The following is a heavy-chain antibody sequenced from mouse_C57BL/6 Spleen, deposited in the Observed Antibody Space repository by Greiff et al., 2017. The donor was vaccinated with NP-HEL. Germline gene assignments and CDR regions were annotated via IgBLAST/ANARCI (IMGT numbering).Heavy chain of an antibody. CDR2: ISSGGSYT. CDR3: ARRATVVAYYFDY. Sequence: EVQGVESGGDLVKPGGSLKLSCAASGFTFSSYGMSWVRQTPDKRLEWVATISSGGSYTYYPDSVKGRFTISRDNAKNTLYLQMSSLKSEDTAMYYCARRATVVAYYFDYWGQGTTLTVSS. D-gene: IGHD1-1*01. V-gene: IGHV5-6*01. J-gene: IGHJ2*01. CDR1: GFTFSSYG.